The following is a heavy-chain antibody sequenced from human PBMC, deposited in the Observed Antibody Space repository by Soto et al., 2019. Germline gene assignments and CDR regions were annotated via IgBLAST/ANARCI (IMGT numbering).Heavy chain of an antibody. D-gene: IGHD3-3*01. V-gene: IGHV3-15*07. J-gene: IGHJ6*02. CDR2: IKSKTDGGTT. CDR3: TTDPFGVVIMDGMDV. CDR1: GFTFNNAW. Sequence: GGSLRLSCAASGFTFNNAWMNWVRQAPGKGLEWVGRIKSKTDGGTTDYAAPVKGRFTISRDDSKNTLYLQMNSLKTEDTAVYYCTTDPFGVVIMDGMDVWGQGTTVTVSS.